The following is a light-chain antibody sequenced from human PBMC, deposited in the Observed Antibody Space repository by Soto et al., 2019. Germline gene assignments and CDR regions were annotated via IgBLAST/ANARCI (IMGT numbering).Light chain of an antibody. CDR1: QSINSY. CDR3: QHCDSYWT. Sequence: DIQLTQSHSTLSASVGDRVTITCCASQSINSYLAWYQQKPGKAPKVLIYKASSLESGVPSRFSGSGSGTEFTLTISSLQPDDFATYYCQHCDSYWTFGQGTKVEIK. CDR2: KAS. J-gene: IGKJ1*01. V-gene: IGKV1-5*03.